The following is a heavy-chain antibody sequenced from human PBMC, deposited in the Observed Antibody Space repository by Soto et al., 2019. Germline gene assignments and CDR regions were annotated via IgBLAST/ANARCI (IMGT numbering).Heavy chain of an antibody. CDR3: ARGRAVTDY. D-gene: IGHD4-4*01. Sequence: KASETLSLTCAVYGGSFSGYYWSWIRQPPGKGLEWIGEINHSGSTNYNPSLKSRVTISVDTSKNQFSLKLSSVTAADTAVYYCARGRAVTDYWGQGTLVTVSS. CDR2: INHSGST. CDR1: GGSFSGYY. J-gene: IGHJ4*02. V-gene: IGHV4-34*01.